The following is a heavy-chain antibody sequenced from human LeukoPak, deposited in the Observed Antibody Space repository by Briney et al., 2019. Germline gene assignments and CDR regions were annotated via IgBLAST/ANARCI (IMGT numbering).Heavy chain of an antibody. D-gene: IGHD6-6*01. CDR3: ARAYSSYSPSDD. CDR1: GGSISSYY. J-gene: IGHJ4*02. Sequence: SESLSLSCTASGGSISSYYWSWIRQPPGKGLEWIGYIYYSGSTNYNPSLKSRVTISVDTSKNQFSLKLSSVTAADTAVYYCARAYSSYSPSDDWGQGTLVTVSS. V-gene: IGHV4-59*01. CDR2: IYYSGST.